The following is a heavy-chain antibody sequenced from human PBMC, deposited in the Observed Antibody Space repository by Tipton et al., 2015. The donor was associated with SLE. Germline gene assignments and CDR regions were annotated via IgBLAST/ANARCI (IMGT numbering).Heavy chain of an antibody. CDR2: ISWNGGSR. V-gene: IGHV3-20*04. J-gene: IGHJ4*02. Sequence: GSLRLSCTGSGFRFDDHGMSWVRQVPGKGLEWVSGISWNGGSRGYAASVEGRFTISRDNAKNSVFRQMDSLRAEDTALYYCARDGTYSVGCHYYWGQGTLVTVSS. D-gene: IGHD6-19*01. CDR1: GFRFDDHG. CDR3: ARDGTYSVGCHYY.